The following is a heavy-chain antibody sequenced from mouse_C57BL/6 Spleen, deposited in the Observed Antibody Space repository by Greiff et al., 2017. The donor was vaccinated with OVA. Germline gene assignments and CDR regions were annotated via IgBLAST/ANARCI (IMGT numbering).Heavy chain of an antibody. V-gene: IGHV1-78*01. CDR3: ARYYGSSYWFAY. CDR1: GYTFTDHT. Sequence: VKLMESDAELVKPGASVKISCKVSGYTFTDHTIHWMKQRPEQGLEWIGYIYPRDGSTKYNEKFKGKATLTADKSSSTAYMQLNSLTSEDSAVYFCARYYGSSYWFAYWGQGTLVTVSA. CDR2: IYPRDGST. D-gene: IGHD1-1*01. J-gene: IGHJ3*01.